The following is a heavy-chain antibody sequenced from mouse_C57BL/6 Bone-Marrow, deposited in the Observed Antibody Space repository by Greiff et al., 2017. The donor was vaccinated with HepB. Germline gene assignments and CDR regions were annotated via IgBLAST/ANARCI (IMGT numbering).Heavy chain of an antibody. Sequence: EVQLMESGGGLVQPKGSLKLSCAASGFTFNTYAMHWVRQAPGKGLEWVARIRSKSSNYATYYADSVKDRFTISRDDSQSMLYLQMNNLKTEDTAMYYCVRGTTVAHYAMDYWGQGTSVTVSS. J-gene: IGHJ4*01. D-gene: IGHD1-1*01. CDR2: IRSKSSNYAT. CDR1: GFTFNTYA. CDR3: VRGTTVAHYAMDY. V-gene: IGHV10-3*01.